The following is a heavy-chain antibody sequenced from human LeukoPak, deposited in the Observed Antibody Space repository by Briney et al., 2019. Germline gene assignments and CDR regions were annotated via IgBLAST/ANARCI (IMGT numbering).Heavy chain of an antibody. V-gene: IGHV1-8*01. J-gene: IGHJ4*02. CDR2: MNPNSGNT. D-gene: IGHD6-19*01. Sequence: ASVKVSCKASGYTFTSYDINWVRQATGQGLEWMGWMNPNSGNTGYAQKFQGRVTMTRNTSISTAYMELSSLRSEDTAVYYCARGFPGGRRKNYSSGWYFYWGQGTLVTVSS. CDR1: GYTFTSYD. CDR3: ARGFPGGRRKNYSSGWYFY.